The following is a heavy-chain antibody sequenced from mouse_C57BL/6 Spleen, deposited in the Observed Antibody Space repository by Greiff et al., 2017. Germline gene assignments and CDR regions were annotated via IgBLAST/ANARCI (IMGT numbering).Heavy chain of an antibody. CDR2: IYPGDGDT. D-gene: IGHD1-1*01. Sequence: VQLQQSGPELVKPGASVKISCKASGYAFSSSWMNWVKQRPGKGLEWIGRIYPGDGDTNYNGKFKGKATLTADKSSSTAYMQLSSLTSEDSAVYFCARKDYYGCGYGVAYWGQGTLVTVSA. CDR1: GYAFSSSW. J-gene: IGHJ3*01. V-gene: IGHV1-82*01. CDR3: ARKDYYGCGYGVAY.